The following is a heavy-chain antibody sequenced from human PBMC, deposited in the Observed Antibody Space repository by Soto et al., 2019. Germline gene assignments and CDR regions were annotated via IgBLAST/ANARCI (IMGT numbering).Heavy chain of an antibody. CDR3: TSDTFGAMDY. V-gene: IGHV3-74*01. CDR2: IDPYDTGI. Sequence: EVQLVESGGGLVQPGGSLRLSCAASGFAFSSEWMHWVRQAPGKGLVWVSRIDPYDTGITYADSVKGRFTISRDNAKNTLYLQMNSLRAEDTAVYYCTSDTFGAMDYWGQGTLVTGSS. D-gene: IGHD2-2*01. CDR1: GFAFSSEW. J-gene: IGHJ4*02.